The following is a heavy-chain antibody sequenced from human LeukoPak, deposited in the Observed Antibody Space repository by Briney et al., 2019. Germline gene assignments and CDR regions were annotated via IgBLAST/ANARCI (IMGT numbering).Heavy chain of an antibody. D-gene: IGHD3-22*01. V-gene: IGHV1-69*10. CDR2: IIPIFGIA. J-gene: IGHJ1*01. Sequence: GASVTVSCKASGGTFSSYAISWVRQAPGQGLEWMGRIIPIFGIANYAQKFQGRVTITADKSTSTGYMELSSLRSEDTAVYYCALSGDYYDSSGVQHWGQGTLVTVSS. CDR1: GGTFSSYA. CDR3: ALSGDYYDSSGVQH.